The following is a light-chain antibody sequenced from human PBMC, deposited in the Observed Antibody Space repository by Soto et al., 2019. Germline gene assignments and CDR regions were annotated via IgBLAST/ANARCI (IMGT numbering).Light chain of an antibody. Sequence: IVMTQSPATLSVSPGDRVTLSFTASQSVSSDLAWYQQKPGQAPRLLIYGASTRATGVPARFSGSGSGTEFTLTISSLQSEDFAIYYCQQYNNWPPYTFGQGTKVDIK. CDR2: GAS. CDR1: QSVSSD. CDR3: QQYNNWPPYT. J-gene: IGKJ2*01. V-gene: IGKV3-15*01.